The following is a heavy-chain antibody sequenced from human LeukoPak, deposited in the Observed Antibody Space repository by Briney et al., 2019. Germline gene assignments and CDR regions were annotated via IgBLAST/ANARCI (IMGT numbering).Heavy chain of an antibody. CDR2: INPNSGGT. CDR3: ARRDIVVVPAAIADDY. D-gene: IGHD2-2*02. J-gene: IGHJ4*02. CDR1: GYTFTGYY. V-gene: IGHV1-2*02. Sequence: SVKVSCKASGYTFTGYYMHWVRQAPGQGLEWMGWINPNSGGTNYAQKFQGRVTMTRDTSISTAYMELSRLRSDDTAVYYCARRDIVVVPAAIADDYWGQGTLVTVSS.